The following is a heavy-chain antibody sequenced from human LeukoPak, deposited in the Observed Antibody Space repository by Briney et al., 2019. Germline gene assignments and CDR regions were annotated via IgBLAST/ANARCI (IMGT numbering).Heavy chain of an antibody. CDR2: ISSGGSTI. V-gene: IGHV3-48*03. J-gene: IGHJ2*01. CDR1: GFTFSSYE. Sequence: GGSLRLSCAASGFTFSSYEMNWVRQAPGKGLEWVSYISSGGSTIYYADSVKGRFTTSRDNAKNSLYLQMNTLRAEDTAVCYCARHMTPGYWYFDLWGRGTLVTVSS. D-gene: IGHD4-17*01. CDR3: ARHMTPGYWYFDL.